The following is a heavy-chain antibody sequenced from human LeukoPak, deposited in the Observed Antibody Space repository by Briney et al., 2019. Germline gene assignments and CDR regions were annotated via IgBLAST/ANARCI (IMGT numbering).Heavy chain of an antibody. V-gene: IGHV4-39*07. D-gene: IGHD3-3*02. J-gene: IGHJ4*02. CDR1: GGSISSTNYY. CDR3: AREGDIFGVVIYFDF. Sequence: SETLSLTCAVSGGSISSTNYYWGWIRQPPGKGLEWIGSIYYSGSPYYNPSLKSRVTISVDTSKNQFSLKLNSVTAADTAVYYCAREGDIFGVVIYFDFWGQGTLVTVSS. CDR2: IYYSGSP.